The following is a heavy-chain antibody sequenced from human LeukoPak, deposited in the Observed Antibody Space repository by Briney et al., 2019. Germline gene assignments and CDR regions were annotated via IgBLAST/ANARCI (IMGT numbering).Heavy chain of an antibody. J-gene: IGHJ4*02. CDR1: GGSISSYY. CDR2: IYYSGST. V-gene: IGHV4-59*08. D-gene: IGHD3-22*01. CDR3: ARHIGHYYDSSGYYVDSDYFDY. Sequence: SETLSLTCTVSGGSISSYYWSWIRQPPGKGLEWIGYIYYSGSTNYNPSLKSRVTISVDTSKNQFSLKLSSVTAADTAVYYCARHIGHYYDSSGYYVDSDYFDYWGQGTLATVSS.